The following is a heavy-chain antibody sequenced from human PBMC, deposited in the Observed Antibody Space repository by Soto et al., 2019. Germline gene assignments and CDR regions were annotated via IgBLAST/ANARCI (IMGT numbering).Heavy chain of an antibody. D-gene: IGHD6-13*01. CDR1: GGTFSSYA. Sequence: SVKVSCKASGGTFSSYAISWVRQAPGQGLEWMGGIIPIFGTANYAQKFQGRVTITADESTSTAYMELSSLRSEDTAVYYCARVPGYSSSWYESSVYYFDYWGQGTLVTVSS. J-gene: IGHJ4*02. CDR2: IIPIFGTA. CDR3: ARVPGYSSSWYESSVYYFDY. V-gene: IGHV1-69*13.